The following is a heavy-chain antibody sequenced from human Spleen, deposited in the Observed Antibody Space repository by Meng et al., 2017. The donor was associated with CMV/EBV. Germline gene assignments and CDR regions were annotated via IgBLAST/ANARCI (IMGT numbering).Heavy chain of an antibody. CDR1: GFHFRSFA. J-gene: IGHJ5*02. CDR3: ARDSSNSSGRRFDP. V-gene: IGHV3-30-3*01. CDR2: ISSDGNTQ. Sequence: SGFHFRSFALHWVRQAPGKGLECVSAISSDGNTQYYADSVKGRFTISRDNSKITLDLQMNSLRGEDTAVYYCARDSSNSSGRRFDPWGQGTLVTVSS. D-gene: IGHD6-6*01.